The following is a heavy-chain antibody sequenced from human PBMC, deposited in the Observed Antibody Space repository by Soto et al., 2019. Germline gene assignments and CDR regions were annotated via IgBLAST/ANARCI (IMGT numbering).Heavy chain of an antibody. D-gene: IGHD2-15*01. CDR2: IYYSGST. CDR1: GGSISSGGYY. J-gene: IGHJ4*02. CDR3: ARGPYCSGGSCWGGFDY. V-gene: IGHV4-31*03. Sequence: QVQLQESGPGLVKPSQTLSLTCTVSGGSISSGGYYWSWIRQHPGKGLEWIGYIYYSGSTYYNPSLKCGVTISVDTSKNQFSLKLSSVTAADTAVYYCARGPYCSGGSCWGGFDYWGQGTLVTVSS.